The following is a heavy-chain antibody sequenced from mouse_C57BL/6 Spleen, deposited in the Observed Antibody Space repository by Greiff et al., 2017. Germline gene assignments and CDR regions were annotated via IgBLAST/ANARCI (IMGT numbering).Heavy chain of an antibody. J-gene: IGHJ2*01. CDR1: GFYIKDYY. D-gene: IGHD4-1*01. Sequence: EVQLQQSGAELVKPGASVKLSCTASGFYIKDYYMQWVKQRTEQGLEWIGRIDPEDGETKYDPKFQGKATITADTSSNTAYLQLSSLTSEDTAVYYCARSVLTGTGCWGQGTTLTVSS. CDR2: IDPEDGET. CDR3: ARSVLTGTGC. V-gene: IGHV14-2*01.